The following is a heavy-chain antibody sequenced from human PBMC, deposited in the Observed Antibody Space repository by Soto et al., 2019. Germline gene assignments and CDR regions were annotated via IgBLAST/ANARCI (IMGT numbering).Heavy chain of an antibody. CDR2: ITPYNGDT. D-gene: IGHD2-15*01. V-gene: IGHV1-18*01. CDR1: GYTFATYG. CDR3: ARLAPCSGGICYSRPLEY. J-gene: IGHJ4*02. Sequence: QVQLQQSGAEVKKPGASLKVSCKASGYTFATYGISWVRQAPGQGLEWMGWITPYNGDTNYAQRLQGRVTMTPDISTNTAYMEVRSLRSDDTAVYYCARLAPCSGGICYSRPLEYWGQGTLVTVSS.